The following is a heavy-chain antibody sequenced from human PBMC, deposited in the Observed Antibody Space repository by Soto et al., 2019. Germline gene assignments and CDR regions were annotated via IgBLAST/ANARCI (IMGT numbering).Heavy chain of an antibody. Sequence: GGSLRLSCAVSGVTLSDVWMNWVRQAPGKGPEWVGRIKSQTDGGTLDYAAPVKDRFTISRDDSQNTLYLQMNSLKTEDTAVYYCSHGYYQYFESWGQGTLITVS. V-gene: IGHV3-15*07. CDR1: GVTLSDVW. CDR2: IKSQTDGGTL. D-gene: IGHD5-18*01. J-gene: IGHJ4*02. CDR3: SHGYYQYFES.